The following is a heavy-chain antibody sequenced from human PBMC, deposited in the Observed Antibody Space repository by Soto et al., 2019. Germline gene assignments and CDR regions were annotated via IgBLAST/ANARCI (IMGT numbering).Heavy chain of an antibody. CDR1: GFTFDDYA. D-gene: IGHD6-19*01. CDR2: ISWNSGSI. Sequence: GGSLRLSCAASGFTFDDYAMHWVRQAPGKGLEWVSGISWNSGSIGYADSVKGRFTISRDNAKNSLYLQMNSLRAEDTALYYCAKVGAVAGTGWYYYGMDVWGQGTTVTVSS. CDR3: AKVGAVAGTGWYYYGMDV. V-gene: IGHV3-9*01. J-gene: IGHJ6*02.